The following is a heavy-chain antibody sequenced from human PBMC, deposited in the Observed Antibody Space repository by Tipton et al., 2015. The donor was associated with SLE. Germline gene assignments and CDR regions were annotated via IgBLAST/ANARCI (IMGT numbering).Heavy chain of an antibody. Sequence: SLRLSCAASGFTFSWYWMTWVRQAPGRGLEWVANIKQDGGEKYYVDSVKGRFTISRDNAKNSLYLQMSSLRVEDAAVYYCARGSMINNKVGWWNWGQGTRVTVS. CDR2: IKQDGGEK. V-gene: IGHV3-7*04. J-gene: IGHJ1*01. CDR1: GFTFSWYW. D-gene: IGHD3-22*01. CDR3: ARGSMINNKVGWWN.